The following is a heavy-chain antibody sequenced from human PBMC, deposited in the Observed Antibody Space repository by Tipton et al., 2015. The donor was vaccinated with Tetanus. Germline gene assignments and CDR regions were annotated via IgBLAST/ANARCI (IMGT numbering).Heavy chain of an antibody. Sequence: QLVQSGAELKKPGALVKVSCTASGYTFTGYYMYWVRQAPGQGLEWMGWIDPNSGGTVYAQKFQGRVTMTRDTSISTAYMELRSLRSDDTAVYYCARDRGDYIYYGMDVWGPGTTVTVS. J-gene: IGHJ6*02. CDR2: IDPNSGGT. V-gene: IGHV1-2*02. CDR3: ARDRGDYIYYGMDV. D-gene: IGHD3-22*01. CDR1: GYTFTGYY.